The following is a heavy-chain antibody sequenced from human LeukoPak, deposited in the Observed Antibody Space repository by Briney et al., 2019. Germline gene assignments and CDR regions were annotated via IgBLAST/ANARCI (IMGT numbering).Heavy chain of an antibody. D-gene: IGHD3-10*01. V-gene: IGHV4-59*01. CDR1: GXSISRYY. Sequence: SETLSLTCTVSGXSISRYYWSWLRQPPGKGLEWIGYIYHSGSTNYNPSLKSRVTISLDTSKNQFSLRLSSVTAADTAVYYCARDRPYYYGSGSYYDGFDSWGQGTLVTVSS. J-gene: IGHJ4*02. CDR3: ARDRPYYYGSGSYYDGFDS. CDR2: IYHSGST.